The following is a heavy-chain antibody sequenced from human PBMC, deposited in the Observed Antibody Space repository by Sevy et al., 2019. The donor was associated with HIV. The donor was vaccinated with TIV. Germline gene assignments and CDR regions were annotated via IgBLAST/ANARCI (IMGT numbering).Heavy chain of an antibody. CDR2: IKPGGTEE. CDR1: GFTFSNSW. Sequence: GGSLRLSCVASGFTFSNSWMNWVRQAPGKGLEWVANIKPGGTEEIYVDSVKGRFIISRDNAKNSLFLQMNSLRAEDTAVYYCTGVSRGRDWDYWGQGTLVTVSS. D-gene: IGHD2-2*01. J-gene: IGHJ4*02. CDR3: TGVSRGRDWDY. V-gene: IGHV3-7*01.